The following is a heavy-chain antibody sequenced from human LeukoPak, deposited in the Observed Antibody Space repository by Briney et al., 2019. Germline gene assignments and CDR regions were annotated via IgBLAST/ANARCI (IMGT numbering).Heavy chain of an antibody. CDR2: INTNTGTP. D-gene: IGHD3-3*01. J-gene: IGHJ4*02. V-gene: IGHV7-4-1*01. CDR3: ARGASSFGTLDY. Sequence: GASVKVSCKSSGYIFTSYVINWVRQAPGQGLEWMGWINTNTGTPTYAQGFTGRFVFSSDTSVRTAYLQIGSLQADDTGVYYCARGASSFGTLDYWGPGTLVTVSS. CDR1: GYIFTSYV.